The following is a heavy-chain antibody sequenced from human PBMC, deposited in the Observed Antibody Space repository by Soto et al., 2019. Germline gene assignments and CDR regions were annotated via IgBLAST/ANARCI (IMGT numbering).Heavy chain of an antibody. J-gene: IGHJ6*02. CDR1: GFTVSSNY. V-gene: IGHV3-53*01. CDR2: IYSGGST. Sequence: GGSLRLSCAASGFTVSSNYMSWVRQAPGKGLEWVSVIYSGGSTYYADSVKGRFTISRDNSKNTLYLQMNSLRAEDTAVYYCARGGPTASAAAAVPYYYYGMDVWGQGTTVTVS. CDR3: ARGGPTASAAAAVPYYYYGMDV. D-gene: IGHD6-13*01.